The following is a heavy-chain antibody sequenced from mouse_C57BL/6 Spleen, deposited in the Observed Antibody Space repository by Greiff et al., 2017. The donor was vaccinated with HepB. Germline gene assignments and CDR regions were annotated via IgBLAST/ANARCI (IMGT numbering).Heavy chain of an antibody. CDR3: ARAMDY. CDR1: GYSITSGYY. V-gene: IGHV3-6*01. Sequence: EVKLMESGPGLVKPSQSLSLTCSVTGYSITSGYYWNWIRQFPGKKLEWMGYISYDGSNNYNPSLKNRISITRDTSKNQFFLKLNSVTTEDTATYYCARAMDYWGQGTSVTVSS. CDR2: ISYDGSN. J-gene: IGHJ4*01.